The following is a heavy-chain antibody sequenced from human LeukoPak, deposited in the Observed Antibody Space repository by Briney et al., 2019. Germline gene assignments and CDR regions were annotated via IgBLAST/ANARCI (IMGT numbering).Heavy chain of an antibody. Sequence: GGSLRLSCAASGFTFCDYGMYWVRQAPGKGLEWVALIWYDGGKKYYTDSVRGRFTISRDNSKNTLYLQMNSLRAEDTAVYYCAKRVVMVRGVFDYWGQGTLVTVSS. D-gene: IGHD3-10*01. CDR3: AKRVVMVRGVFDY. V-gene: IGHV3-33*06. J-gene: IGHJ4*02. CDR1: GFTFCDYG. CDR2: IWYDGGKK.